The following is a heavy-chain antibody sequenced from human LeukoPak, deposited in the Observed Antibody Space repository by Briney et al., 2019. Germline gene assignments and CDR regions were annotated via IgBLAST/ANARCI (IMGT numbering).Heavy chain of an antibody. CDR2: INWVGDTS. Sequence: GGSLRLSCAASGFTFDDYAMHWVRHAPGKGLQWISAINWVGDTSSYADSVKGRFTVSRDNTKGSLYLQMHSLRSEDTALYYCAKDRQYGDYGGGDFFDSWGQGTLVTVSS. J-gene: IGHJ4*02. D-gene: IGHD4-17*01. V-gene: IGHV3-43D*03. CDR1: GFTFDDYA. CDR3: AKDRQYGDYGGGDFFDS.